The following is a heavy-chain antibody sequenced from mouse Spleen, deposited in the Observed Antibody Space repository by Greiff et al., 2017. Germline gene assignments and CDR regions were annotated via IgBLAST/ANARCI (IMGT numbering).Heavy chain of an antibody. D-gene: IGHD2-1*01. J-gene: IGHJ2*01. CDR3: ARDYGNYLDY. Sequence: QVQLQQPGAELVRPGTSVKLSCKASGYTFTSYWMHWVKQRPGQGLEWIGVIDPSDSYTNYNQKFKGKATLTVDTSSSTAYMQLSSLTFEDSAVYYCARDYGNYLDYWGQGTTLTVSS. CDR2: IDPSDSYT. CDR1: GYTFTSYW. V-gene: IGHV1-59*01.